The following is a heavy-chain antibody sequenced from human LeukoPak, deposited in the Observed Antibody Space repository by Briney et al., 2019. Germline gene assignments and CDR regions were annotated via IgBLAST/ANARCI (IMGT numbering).Heavy chain of an antibody. D-gene: IGHD1-26*01. V-gene: IGHV3-7*05. J-gene: IGHJ4*02. CDR3: ARGGGTSDY. CDR2: IKQDGSKQ. CDR1: GFTFSNYW. Sequence: GGSLRLSCAASGFTFSNYWMTWVRQAPGKGLEWVANIKQDGSKQHYVDSVKGRFTISRDNAKNSLYLEMNSLRAEDTAVYYCARGGGTSDYWGQGTLVTVSS.